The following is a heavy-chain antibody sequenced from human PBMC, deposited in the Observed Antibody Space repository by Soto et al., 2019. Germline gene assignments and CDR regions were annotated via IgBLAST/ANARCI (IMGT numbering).Heavy chain of an antibody. J-gene: IGHJ4*02. V-gene: IGHV1-8*01. CDR3: ANWNDANLLDY. CDR1: GYIFTSYD. D-gene: IGHD1-1*01. Sequence: QVQLVQSGAEVKKPGASVKVSCKASGYIFTSYDINWVRQATGQGLEWMGWMNPNSGNTGYAQKFQGRVTXTXRPSIRTAYMELSSLRSEDTAVYYCANWNDANLLDYWGQGTLVTVSS. CDR2: MNPNSGNT.